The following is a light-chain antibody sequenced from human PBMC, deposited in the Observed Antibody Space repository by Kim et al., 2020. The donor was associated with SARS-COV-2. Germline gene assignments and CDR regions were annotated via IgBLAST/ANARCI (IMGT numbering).Light chain of an antibody. Sequence: SVTISFTVTSSDVVDYDYVSCYQHHPGKAPKVLIYEVNKRPSGVPDRFSGSKSGNTASLTVSGLQAEDEADYYCISYAGNINSVFGGGTQLTVL. CDR3: ISYAGNINSV. J-gene: IGLJ2*01. V-gene: IGLV2-8*01. CDR2: EVN. CDR1: SSDVVDYDY.